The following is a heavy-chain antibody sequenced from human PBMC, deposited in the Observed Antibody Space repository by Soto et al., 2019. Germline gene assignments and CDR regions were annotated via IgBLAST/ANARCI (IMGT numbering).Heavy chain of an antibody. CDR1: GFTFSSYA. CDR2: ISGSGGST. CDR3: AKGGWNWVGAFDI. D-gene: IGHD1-7*01. V-gene: IGHV3-23*01. J-gene: IGHJ3*02. Sequence: TGGSLRLSCAASGFTFSSYAMSWVRQAPGKGLEWVSAISGSGGSTYYADSVKGRFTISRDNSKNTLYLQMNSLRAEDTAVYYCAKGGWNWVGAFDIWGQGTMVTVSS.